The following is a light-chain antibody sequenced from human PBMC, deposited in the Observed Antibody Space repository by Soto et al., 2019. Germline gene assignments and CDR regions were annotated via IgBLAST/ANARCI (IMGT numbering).Light chain of an antibody. J-gene: IGKJ2*01. V-gene: IGKV2-30*01. Sequence: DVVMTQSPLSLPVTLGQPASISCRSSQSLAYSDGNTYLNWFQQRPGQSPRRLIYKFSNRESGGPDRYSGSGSGTDFTIKISRVEAEDVRVYYCMQGTHWPPYTFGQGTKLEIK. CDR1: QSLAYSDGNTY. CDR2: KFS. CDR3: MQGTHWPPYT.